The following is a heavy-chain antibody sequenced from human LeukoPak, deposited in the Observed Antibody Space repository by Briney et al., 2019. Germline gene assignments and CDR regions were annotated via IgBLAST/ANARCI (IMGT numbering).Heavy chain of an antibody. Sequence: VASVKVSCKASGYTFTSYYMHWVRQAPGQGLEWMGIINPSGGSTSYAQKFQDRVTMTRDTSTSTVYMELSSLRSEDTAVYYCARLYDSSGYPGAFDYWGQGTLVTVSS. CDR2: INPSGGST. J-gene: IGHJ4*02. V-gene: IGHV1-46*01. D-gene: IGHD3-22*01. CDR3: ARLYDSSGYPGAFDY. CDR1: GYTFTSYY.